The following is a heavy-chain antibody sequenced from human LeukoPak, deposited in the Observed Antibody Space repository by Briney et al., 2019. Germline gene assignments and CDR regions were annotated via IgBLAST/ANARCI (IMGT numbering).Heavy chain of an antibody. J-gene: IGHJ4*02. CDR3: ARDRYSSGWHYFDY. Sequence: SETLSLTCAVYGGSFSGYYWSWIRQPPGKGLEWIGEINHSGSTNYNPSLKSRVTISVDTSKNQFSLKLSSVTAADTAVYYCARDRYSSGWHYFDYWGQGTLVTVSS. CDR1: GGSFSGYY. V-gene: IGHV4-34*01. D-gene: IGHD6-19*01. CDR2: INHSGST.